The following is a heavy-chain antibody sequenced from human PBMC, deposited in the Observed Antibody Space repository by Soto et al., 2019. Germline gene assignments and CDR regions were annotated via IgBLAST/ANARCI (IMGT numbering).Heavy chain of an antibody. CDR2: ISSDGVT. CDR3: ARHDLGGAYDLCH. Sequence: EMQLIESGGGLVQPGGSLRLSCAASGFLVTNCFMTRVRQAPGKGLEWVSVISSDGVTYYADSVKGRFIISRDISKNPLYLPMNTLRADDTGVYYCARHDLGGAYDLCHGGQGILVTVSS. D-gene: IGHD3-3*01. J-gene: IGHJ4*02. CDR1: GFLVTNCF. V-gene: IGHV3-66*04.